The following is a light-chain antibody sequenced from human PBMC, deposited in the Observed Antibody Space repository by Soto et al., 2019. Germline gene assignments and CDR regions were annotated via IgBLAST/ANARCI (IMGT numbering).Light chain of an antibody. CDR2: GAS. CDR3: QQYGSSLIT. Sequence: EIVLTQSPGTLSLSPGERATLSCRSSQSVSSSLLAWYQQKPAQAPRLLIYGASSRATGIPDRFSGSGSGTDFTLTISRLEPEDFAVYYCQQYGSSLITFGQGTRLDIK. J-gene: IGKJ5*01. V-gene: IGKV3-20*01. CDR1: QSVSSSL.